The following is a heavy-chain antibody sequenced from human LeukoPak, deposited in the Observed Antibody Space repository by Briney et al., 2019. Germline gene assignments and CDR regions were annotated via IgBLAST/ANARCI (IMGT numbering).Heavy chain of an antibody. CDR1: GFTFSTYW. CDR3: ATDRDNSDWQKRFDS. J-gene: IGHJ4*02. Sequence: PGGSLRLSCAASGFTFSTYWMNWYRQAPGKGLEWVGNINQDASEINYVDSVRGRFTISRDNAKNSLHLQMNSLRAEDTAVYYCATDRDNSDWQKRFDSWGQGTRVTVSS. V-gene: IGHV3-7*01. CDR2: INQDASEI. D-gene: IGHD2-21*02.